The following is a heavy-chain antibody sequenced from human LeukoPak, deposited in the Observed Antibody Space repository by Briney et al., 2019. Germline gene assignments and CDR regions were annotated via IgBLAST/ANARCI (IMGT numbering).Heavy chain of an antibody. D-gene: IGHD2-8*01. CDR1: GFTFSSHW. CDR3: AREKSWSRDY. V-gene: IGHV3-7*01. Sequence: GSLRLSCAASGFTFSSHWMDWVRQAPGKGLEWVANIKPDGSEVHYVDSVKGRFTISRDDAKNSLSLQMNSLRVEDTAVYYCAREKSWSRDYWGQGTLVTVSS. CDR2: IKPDGSEV. J-gene: IGHJ4*02.